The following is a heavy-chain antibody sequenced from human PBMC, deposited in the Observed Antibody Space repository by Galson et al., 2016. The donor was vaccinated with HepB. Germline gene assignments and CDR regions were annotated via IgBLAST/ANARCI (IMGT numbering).Heavy chain of an antibody. CDR2: ISSSSTYI. D-gene: IGHD1-14*01. CDR1: GFTFSTYS. V-gene: IGHV3-21*01. Sequence: SLRLSCAASGFTFSTYSMNWVRQAPGKGLEWVSSISSSSTYIYYADSLTGRFTISRDNAKSSLYLQMNSLRAEGTAVYYCARAVEMKAGISGFNWFDPWGQGTLVTVSS. CDR3: ARAVEMKAGISGFNWFDP. J-gene: IGHJ5*02.